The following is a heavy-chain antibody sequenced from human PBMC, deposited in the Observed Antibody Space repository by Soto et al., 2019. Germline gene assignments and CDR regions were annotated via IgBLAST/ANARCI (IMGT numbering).Heavy chain of an antibody. V-gene: IGHV3-33*01. Sequence: QVQLVESGGGMVQPGRSLRLSCVASGFTLRPYAMHWVRQAPGKGLEWVAVIWYDGSKKYYADSVKGRFTISRDNSKNTVYLHIDSLRDEDTAVYYCARDRGGTDFVIVPAAAETGYYGMDVWGQGTTVTVSS. J-gene: IGHJ6*02. D-gene: IGHD2-2*01. CDR3: ARDRGGTDFVIVPAAAETGYYGMDV. CDR1: GFTLRPYA. CDR2: IWYDGSKK.